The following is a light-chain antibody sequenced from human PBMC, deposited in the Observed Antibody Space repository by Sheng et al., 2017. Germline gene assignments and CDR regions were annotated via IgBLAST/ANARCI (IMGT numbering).Light chain of an antibody. J-gene: IGKJ4*01. CDR2: SAS. CDR1: QDISNS. V-gene: IGKV1-17*03. Sequence: DIQMTQSPSAMSASVGDRVTIICRASQDISNSLAWFQQKPGKVPQRLIYSASSLQSGVPSRFSGSGSGTEFTLTVSTLQPEDFATYYCLQHKTYPLSFGGGTQVEI. CDR3: LQHKTYPLS.